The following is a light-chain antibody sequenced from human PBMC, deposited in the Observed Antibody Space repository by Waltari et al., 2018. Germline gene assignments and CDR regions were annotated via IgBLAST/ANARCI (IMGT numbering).Light chain of an antibody. CDR3: QHYHSYPLT. CDR1: QSVSRR. CDR2: EAS. V-gene: IGKV1-5*03. J-gene: IGKJ4*01. Sequence: QMTQSPSTLTAAVGDTVTLTCRASQSVSRRLAWYQQTPGKAPFLLIYEASTLGGGVPSRFSGSGSGTEFTLTISSLQPDDFVTYYCQHYHSYPLTFGGGTKVEI.